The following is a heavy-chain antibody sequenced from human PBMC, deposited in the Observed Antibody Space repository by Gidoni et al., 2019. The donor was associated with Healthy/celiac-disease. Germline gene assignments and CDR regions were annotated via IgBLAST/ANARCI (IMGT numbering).Heavy chain of an antibody. CDR1: VGSFSGSY. CDR2: INHSGST. Sequence: QVQLQQWGAGLFTPSETLSLTCAVYVGSFSGSYWSWIRQPPGKGLEWIGEINHSGSTNYNPSLKSRVTIAVDTSKNQFSLKLSSVTAADTAVYYWARGGAGFSYSSSSVDWYFELWGRGTLVTVSS. J-gene: IGHJ2*01. CDR3: ARGGAGFSYSSSSVDWYFEL. V-gene: IGHV4-34*01. D-gene: IGHD6-6*01.